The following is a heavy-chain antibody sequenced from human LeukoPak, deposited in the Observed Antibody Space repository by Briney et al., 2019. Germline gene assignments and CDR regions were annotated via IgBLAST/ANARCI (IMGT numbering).Heavy chain of an antibody. CDR2: INPNSGGA. V-gene: IGHV1-2*07. Sequence: ASVKVSCKASGYTFTGFYIHWVRQAPGQGLEWMGWINPNSGGANSAHKFQGRVTMTRDTSISTAYMELTRLTSDDTAVYFCARDGLYYDSHWFDPWGQGTLVTVSS. CDR1: GYTFTGFY. J-gene: IGHJ5*02. D-gene: IGHD3-22*01. CDR3: ARDGLYYDSHWFDP.